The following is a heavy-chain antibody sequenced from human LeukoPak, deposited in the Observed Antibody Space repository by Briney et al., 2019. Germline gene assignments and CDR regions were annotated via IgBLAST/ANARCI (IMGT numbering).Heavy chain of an antibody. Sequence: GGSLRLSCAASGFTFSSYWMSWVRQAPGKGLEWVANIKQDGSEKYYVDSVKGRFTISRDNAKNSLYLQMNSLRAEDTAVYYCARLRGMTTRDYYYYYGMDVWGQGTTVTVSS. CDR3: ARLRGMTTRDYYYYYGMDV. CDR2: IKQDGSEK. CDR1: GFTFSSYW. V-gene: IGHV3-7*01. D-gene: IGHD4-11*01. J-gene: IGHJ6*02.